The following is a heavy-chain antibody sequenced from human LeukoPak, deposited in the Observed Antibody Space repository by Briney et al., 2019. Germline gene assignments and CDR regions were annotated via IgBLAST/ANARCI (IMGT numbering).Heavy chain of an antibody. J-gene: IGHJ5*02. D-gene: IGHD6-19*01. Sequence: ASVKVSCKSSGYTFTSHSIRWVRQALGQGLEWMGWISAYNGNTNYAQKLQGRVNMTTDTSTSTVCMELRSLRSDDTAVYYCARIAVAGTLGWFDPWGQGTLVTVSS. CDR1: GYTFTSHS. CDR2: ISAYNGNT. CDR3: ARIAVAGTLGWFDP. V-gene: IGHV1-18*04.